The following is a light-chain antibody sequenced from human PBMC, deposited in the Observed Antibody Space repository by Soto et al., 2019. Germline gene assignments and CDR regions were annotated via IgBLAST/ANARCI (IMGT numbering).Light chain of an antibody. CDR1: QSVDRY. J-gene: IGKJ2*01. Sequence: EIVLTQSPATLSLSPGDRATLSCRASQSVDRYLAWYQEKPGQAPRLLIYDTSDRATGIPDRFCGSGSGTDFTLTISSVEPEDFAVYYCQQGSHWYTFGQGTKLEIK. V-gene: IGKV3-11*01. CDR2: DTS. CDR3: QQGSHWYT.